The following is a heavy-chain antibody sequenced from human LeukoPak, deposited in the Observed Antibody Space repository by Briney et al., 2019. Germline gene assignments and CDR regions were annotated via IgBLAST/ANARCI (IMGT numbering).Heavy chain of an antibody. Sequence: SETLSLTCTVSGGSISSYCWSWIRQPPGKGLEWVWYIYYSGSTNYNPSLKSRVTISVDTSKNQFSLKLSSVTDADTAVYYCATGGYGSGGSCSPLGRYVKHWGQGTLVTVPS. CDR1: GGSISSYC. CDR3: ATGGYGSGGSCSPLGRYVKH. V-gene: IGHV4-59*01. D-gene: IGHD2-15*01. CDR2: IYYSGST. J-gene: IGHJ4*02.